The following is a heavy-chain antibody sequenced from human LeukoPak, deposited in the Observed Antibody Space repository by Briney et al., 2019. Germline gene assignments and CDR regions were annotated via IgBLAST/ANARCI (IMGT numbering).Heavy chain of an antibody. Sequence: GGSLRLSCAASGFTFSSYEMNWVRQAPGKGLEWVSYISSSGSTIYYADSVKGRFTISRDNAKNSLYLQMNSLRAEDTAVYYRARVHEYYYGSGPFDYWGQGTLVTVSS. CDR2: ISSSGSTI. V-gene: IGHV3-48*03. J-gene: IGHJ4*02. D-gene: IGHD3-10*01. CDR1: GFTFSSYE. CDR3: ARVHEYYYGSGPFDY.